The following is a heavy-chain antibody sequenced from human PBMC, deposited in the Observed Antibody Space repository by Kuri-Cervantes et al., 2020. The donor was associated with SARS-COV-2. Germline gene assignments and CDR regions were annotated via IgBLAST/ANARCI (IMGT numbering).Heavy chain of an antibody. CDR1: GFTFDDYA. CDR2: ISRSSGSI. V-gene: IGHV3-9*01. D-gene: IGHD5-12*01. J-gene: IGHJ4*02. CDR3: ALMGQRLQYYFDY. Sequence: GGSLRLSCAASGFTFDDYAMHWVRQAPGKGLEWVSGISRSSGSIGYADSVKGRFIISRDNAKNSLYLQMNSLRAEDTAVYYCALMGQRLQYYFDYWGQGTLVTVSS.